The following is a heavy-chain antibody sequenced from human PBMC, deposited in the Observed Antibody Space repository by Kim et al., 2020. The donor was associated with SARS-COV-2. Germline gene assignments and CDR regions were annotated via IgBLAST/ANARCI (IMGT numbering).Heavy chain of an antibody. Sequence: GGSLRLSCAASGFTFSSYAMSWVRQAPGKGLEWVSAISGSGGSTYYADSVKGRFTISRDNSKNTLYLQTNSLRAEDTAVYYCARAVDSSGAFDIWGQGTMVTVSS. CDR1: GFTFSSYA. CDR3: ARAVDSSGAFDI. D-gene: IGHD1-26*01. V-gene: IGHV3-23*01. CDR2: ISGSGGST. J-gene: IGHJ3*02.